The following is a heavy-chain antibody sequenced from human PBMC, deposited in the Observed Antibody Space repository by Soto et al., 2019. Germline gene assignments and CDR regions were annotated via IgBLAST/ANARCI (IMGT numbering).Heavy chain of an antibody. J-gene: IGHJ4*02. CDR3: AVSYSDFDY. D-gene: IGHD4-4*01. Sequence: ASVKVSCKASGYTFTSYYMHWVRQAPGQGLEWMGIINPSGGSTSHAQNFQGRVTMTRDTSTSTVYMELSSLRSEDTAIYYCAVSYSDFDYWGQGTLVTVSS. V-gene: IGHV1-46*01. CDR2: INPSGGST. CDR1: GYTFTSYY.